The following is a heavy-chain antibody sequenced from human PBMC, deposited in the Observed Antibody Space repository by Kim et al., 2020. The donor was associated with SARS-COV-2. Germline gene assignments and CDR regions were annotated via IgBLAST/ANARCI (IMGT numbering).Heavy chain of an antibody. D-gene: IGHD2-15*01. CDR3: LKSPCSGGGCYPI. J-gene: IGHJ4*02. V-gene: IGHV3-64D*09. Sequence: YAGSVKAGFTISRDKSKNTLYLQMRSLKPEDTAVYYCLKSPCSGGGCYPIWGQGTLVTVSS.